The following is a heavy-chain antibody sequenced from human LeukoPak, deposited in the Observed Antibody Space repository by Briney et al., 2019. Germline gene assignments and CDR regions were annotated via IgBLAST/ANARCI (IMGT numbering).Heavy chain of an antibody. V-gene: IGHV3-74*01. Sequence: PGGSLRLSCVASGFTFSNYWMHWVRQPPGKGLVWVSRIYVDGRTTNYADSVKGRFTISRDNAKNTVYLEMNSLSVENTATYYCIRDFRSADLWGQGTLVTVTS. CDR1: GFTFSNYW. CDR2: IYVDGRTT. J-gene: IGHJ5*02. CDR3: IRDFRSADL.